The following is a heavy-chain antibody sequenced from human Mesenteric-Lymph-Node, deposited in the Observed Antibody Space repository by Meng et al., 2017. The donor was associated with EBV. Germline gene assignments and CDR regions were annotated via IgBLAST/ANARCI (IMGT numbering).Heavy chain of an antibody. D-gene: IGHD5-18*01. CDR2: IYHSGGT. V-gene: IGHV4-4*02. Sequence: QVLLQQSGPGLVKPSGTLSVPCTVPGDSITERNSWSWVRQPPGKGLEWIGEIYHSGGTNYNPSLKSRVTISVDKSKIQISLKLISVTAADTAVYYCARWAFIYSYGFDHWGQGTLVTVAS. J-gene: IGHJ1*01. CDR1: GDSITERNS. CDR3: ARWAFIYSYGFDH.